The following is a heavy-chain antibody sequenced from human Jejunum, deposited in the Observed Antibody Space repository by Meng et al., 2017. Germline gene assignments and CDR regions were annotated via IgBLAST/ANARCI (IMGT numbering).Heavy chain of an antibody. D-gene: IGHD6-13*01. CDR2: ISASALNR. J-gene: IGHJ4*02. CDR3: AKALDEAAGTARRYYDY. Sequence: GGSLRLSCAASGFTFSDYAMGWVRQAPGKGLEWVSSISASALNRYYADSVKGRFSISRDNSKNTLYLQMNSLRVDDSAVYFCAKALDEAAGTARRYYDYWGLGTLVTVSS. V-gene: IGHV3-23*01. CDR1: GFTFSDYA.